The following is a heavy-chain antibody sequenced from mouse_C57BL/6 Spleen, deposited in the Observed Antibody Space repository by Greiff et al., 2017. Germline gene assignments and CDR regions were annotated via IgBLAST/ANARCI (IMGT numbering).Heavy chain of an antibody. CDR3: TRYYYGSSFYFDY. CDR2: ISSGGDYI. CDR1: GFTFSSYA. Sequence: EVKLMESGEGLVKPGGSLKLSCAASGFTFSSYAMSWVRQTPEKRLEWVAYISSGGDYIYYADTVKGRFTISRDNARNTLYLQMSSLKSEDTSMYYCTRYYYGSSFYFDYWGQGTTLTVSS. V-gene: IGHV5-9-1*02. J-gene: IGHJ2*01. D-gene: IGHD1-1*01.